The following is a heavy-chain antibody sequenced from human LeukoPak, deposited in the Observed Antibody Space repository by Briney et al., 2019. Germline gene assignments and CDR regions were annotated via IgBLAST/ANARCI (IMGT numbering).Heavy chain of an antibody. V-gene: IGHV1-8*03. D-gene: IGHD1-26*01. CDR1: GYTFTSYD. CDR3: ARGTRRRLVGATSQGFDL. Sequence: ASVKVSCKASGYTFTSYDINWVRQATGQGLEWMGWMNPNSGNTGYAQKFQGRVTITRNTSISTAYMELSSLRPEDTAVYYCARGTRRRLVGATSQGFDLWGQGTMVIVSS. CDR2: MNPNSGNT. J-gene: IGHJ3*01.